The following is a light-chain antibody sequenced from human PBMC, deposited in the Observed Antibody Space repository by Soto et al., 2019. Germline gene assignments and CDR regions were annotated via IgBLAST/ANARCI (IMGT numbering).Light chain of an antibody. CDR3: QQRSNWPSLT. CDR2: DAS. Sequence: EIVLTQSRATLSLSPGERATLSCRASQSVRSYLAWYQQKPGQAPRLLIYDASNRATGIPARFSGSGSGTDFTLTISTLEPEDFAVYYCQQRSNWPSLTFGGGTKVEIK. J-gene: IGKJ4*01. CDR1: QSVRSY. V-gene: IGKV3-11*01.